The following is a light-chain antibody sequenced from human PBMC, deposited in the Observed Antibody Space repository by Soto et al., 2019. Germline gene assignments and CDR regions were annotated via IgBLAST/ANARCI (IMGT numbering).Light chain of an antibody. V-gene: IGKV3-11*01. Sequence: EIVLTQSPATLSLSPGERATLSCRASQSVDSYLAWYQQKPGQAPRLLIYDASNRATGIPARFSGSGSGTDFTLTISSLGPEDFAVYYCQQRRNWPPWTFGQGTKVDIK. J-gene: IGKJ1*01. CDR3: QQRRNWPPWT. CDR2: DAS. CDR1: QSVDSY.